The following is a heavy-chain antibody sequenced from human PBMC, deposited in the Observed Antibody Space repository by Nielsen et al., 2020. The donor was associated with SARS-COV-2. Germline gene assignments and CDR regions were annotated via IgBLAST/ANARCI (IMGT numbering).Heavy chain of an antibody. CDR1: GFTFSSYG. J-gene: IGHJ6*03. CDR2: IWYDGSNK. CDR3: ARAITGTTGYYYYYYMDV. V-gene: IGHV3-33*01. Sequence: GESLKISCAASGFTFSSYGMHWVRQAPGKGLEWVAVIWYDGSNKYYADSVKGRFTISRDNSKNTLYLQMNSLRAEDTAVYYCARAITGTTGYYYYYYMDVWGKGTTVTVSS. D-gene: IGHD1-7*01.